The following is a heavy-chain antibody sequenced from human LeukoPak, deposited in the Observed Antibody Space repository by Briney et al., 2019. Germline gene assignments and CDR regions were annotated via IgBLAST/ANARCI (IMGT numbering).Heavy chain of an antibody. CDR1: GGSISSYY. V-gene: IGHV4-59*01. Sequence: SETLSLTCTVSGGSISSYYWSWIRQPPGKGLEWIGYIYYSGSTNYNPSLKSRVTISVDTSKNQFSLKLSSVTAADTAVYYCARGRKLDTYYYYHYMDVWGKGTTVTVSS. CDR2: IYYSGST. CDR3: ARGRKLDTYYYYHYMDV. D-gene: IGHD6-6*01. J-gene: IGHJ6*03.